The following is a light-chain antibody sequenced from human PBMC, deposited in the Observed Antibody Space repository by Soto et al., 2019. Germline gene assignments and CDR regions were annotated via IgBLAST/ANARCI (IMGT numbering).Light chain of an antibody. CDR1: QSFSHSY. J-gene: IGKJ5*01. Sequence: EIVLTQSPGTLSVSPGERATLSCRASQSFSHSYLAWYQQKLGQAPGLLVYGASSRTTGIPDRFSGSGSGTDFTLTISRLEPEDFAVYYCQQYGSSPITFGQGTRLEIK. CDR3: QQYGSSPIT. CDR2: GAS. V-gene: IGKV3-20*01.